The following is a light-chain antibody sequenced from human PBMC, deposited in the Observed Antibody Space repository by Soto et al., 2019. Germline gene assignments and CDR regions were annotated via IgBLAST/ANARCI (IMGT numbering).Light chain of an antibody. CDR2: AAS. J-gene: IGKJ1*01. CDR1: QSISNH. CDR3: QQSYSSPPT. V-gene: IGKV1-39*01. Sequence: DIQMTQSPSSLSASLEDRVIITCRASQSISNHLNWYQQKPGKAPKLLIFAASSLQSGVPSSFSGSRSGPDFTLTISSLQPEDFATYYCQQSYSSPPTFGQGTKVDIK.